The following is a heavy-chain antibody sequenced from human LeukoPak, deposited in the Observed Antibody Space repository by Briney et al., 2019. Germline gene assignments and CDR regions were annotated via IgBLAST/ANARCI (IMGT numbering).Heavy chain of an antibody. V-gene: IGHV1-2*02. CDR3: AREVSELLWFGELLSYGMDV. CDR1: GYTFTGYY. D-gene: IGHD3-10*01. J-gene: IGHJ6*02. Sequence: ASVKVSCKASGYTFTGYYMHWVRQAPGQGLEWMGWINPNSGGTNYAQKFQGRATMTRDTSISTAYMELSRLRSDDTAVYYCAREVSELLWFGELLSYGMDVWGQGTTVTVSS. CDR2: INPNSGGT.